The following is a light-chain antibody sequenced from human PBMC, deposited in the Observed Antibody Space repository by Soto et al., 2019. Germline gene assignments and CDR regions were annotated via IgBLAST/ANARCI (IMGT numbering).Light chain of an antibody. CDR1: SSDVGSYNR. J-gene: IGLJ1*01. CDR3: SSYTSSSTYV. V-gene: IGLV2-18*02. CDR2: EVS. Sequence: QSVLTQPPSVSGSPGQSVTISCTGTSSDVGSYNRVSWYQQPPGTAPKLMLYEVSNRPSGVPDRFSGSKSGNTASLTISGLHDEDEDDYYCSSYTSSSTYVFGTGTKLTVL.